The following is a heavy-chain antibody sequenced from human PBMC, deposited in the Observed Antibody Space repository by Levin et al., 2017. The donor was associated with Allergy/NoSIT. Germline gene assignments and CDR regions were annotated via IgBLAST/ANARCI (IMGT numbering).Heavy chain of an antibody. CDR3: ARGLLAYYYDSSGYPKTSTAEYFQH. D-gene: IGHD3-22*01. Sequence: GESLKISCAASGFTVSSNYMSWVRQAPGKGLEWVSVIYSGGSTYYADSVKGRFTISRDNSKNTLYLQMNSLRAEDTAVYYCARGLLAYYYDSSGYPKTSTAEYFQHWGQGTLVTVAS. CDR1: GFTVSSNY. V-gene: IGHV3-66*01. CDR2: IYSGGST. J-gene: IGHJ1*01.